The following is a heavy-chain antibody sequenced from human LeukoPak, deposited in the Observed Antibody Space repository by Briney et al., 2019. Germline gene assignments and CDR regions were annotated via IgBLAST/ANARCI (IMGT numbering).Heavy chain of an antibody. CDR1: VYTFTGYY. J-gene: IGHJ6*02. CDR3: AGDSMVRGALYYYGMDV. CDR2: MNPNSGNT. V-gene: IGHV1-8*02. D-gene: IGHD3-10*01. Sequence: EASVKVSCKSSVYTFTGYYMHWVRQAPGQGLAWVGWMNPNSGNTGYAQKFQGRVTMTRNTSISTAYMELSSLRSEDTAVYYCAGDSMVRGALYYYGMDVWGQGTTVTVSS.